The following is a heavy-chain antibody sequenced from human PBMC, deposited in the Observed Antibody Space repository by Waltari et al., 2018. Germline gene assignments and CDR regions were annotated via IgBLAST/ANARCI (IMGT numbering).Heavy chain of an antibody. J-gene: IGHJ6*03. V-gene: IGHV1-2*02. CDR3: AREVSGYYYMDV. D-gene: IGHD6-6*01. CDR1: GYSFTGHY. CDR2: LNPNTGYT. Sequence: QVQVVQSGAEVRKPGASVEVSCKASGYSFTGHYMHWVRQAPGQGLEWMGWLNPNTGYTNYAQKFQGRGAMTRDTSINTAYMELSRLTSDDTAVYFCAREVSGYYYMDVWGKGTTVTISS.